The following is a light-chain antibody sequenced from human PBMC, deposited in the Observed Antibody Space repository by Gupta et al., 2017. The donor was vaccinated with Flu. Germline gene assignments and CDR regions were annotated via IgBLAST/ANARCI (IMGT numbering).Light chain of an antibody. CDR2: AAS. CDR1: QSISNY. CDR3: QQSDNAPPLT. Sequence: DIQMNQSPSSLSASVGDRVTITGRASQSISNYLNWYQQKPGKAPKLLIYAASSMQSGVPSRFSGSGSGTDFTLTISSRQPEDFAAYYCQQSDNAPPLTFGGGTKVEIK. J-gene: IGKJ4*01. V-gene: IGKV1-39*01.